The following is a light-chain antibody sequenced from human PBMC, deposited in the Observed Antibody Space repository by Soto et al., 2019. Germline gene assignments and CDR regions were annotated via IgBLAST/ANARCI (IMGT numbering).Light chain of an antibody. J-gene: IGKJ1*01. CDR1: QSVSSSY. CDR3: QQYGSSPPST. CDR2: GAS. Sequence: EIVLTQSPGTLSLSPGERATLSCRASQSVSSSYLGWYQQKPGQAPRLVIYGASSRATGIPDRFSGSGSGTDFTLTISRLEPEDFAVYYCQQYGSSPPSTFGQGTKVEIK. V-gene: IGKV3-20*01.